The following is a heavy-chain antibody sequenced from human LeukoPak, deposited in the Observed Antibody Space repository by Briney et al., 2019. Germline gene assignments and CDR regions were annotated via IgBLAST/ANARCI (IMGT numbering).Heavy chain of an antibody. CDR1: GGSFSGYY. CDR2: INHSGST. Sequence: PSETLSLTCAVYGGSFSGYYWSWIRQPPGKGLEWIGEINHSGSTNYNPSLKSRVTISVDTSKNQFSLKLSSVTAADTAVYYCARPGWLQSYFDYWGQGTLVTVSS. D-gene: IGHD5-24*01. CDR3: ARPGWLQSYFDY. V-gene: IGHV4-34*01. J-gene: IGHJ4*02.